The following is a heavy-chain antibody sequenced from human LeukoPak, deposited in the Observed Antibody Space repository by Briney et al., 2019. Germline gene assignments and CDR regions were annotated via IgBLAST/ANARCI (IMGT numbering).Heavy chain of an antibody. CDR2: IYYSGST. CDR3: ARRAYSDSDGFDI. V-gene: IGHV4-59*01. J-gene: IGHJ3*02. D-gene: IGHD3-22*01. CDR1: GDSISSYY. Sequence: TSETLSLTCTVSGDSISSYYWSWIRQPPGKGLEWIGYIYYSGSTNYNPSLKSRVTISVDTSKNQFSLKLSSVTAADTAVYYCARRAYSDSDGFDIWGQGTMVTVSS.